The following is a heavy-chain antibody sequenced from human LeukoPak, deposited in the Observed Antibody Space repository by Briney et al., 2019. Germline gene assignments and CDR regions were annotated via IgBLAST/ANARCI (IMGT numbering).Heavy chain of an antibody. Sequence: ASVKVSCKASGYTFTSYGISWVRQAPRQRLERMGWISAYNGNTNNAQKLQGRVTMTTETSTSTAYMELRSLRSDDTALYYCASAPYNWNDASDYWGQGTLVTVSS. J-gene: IGHJ4*02. D-gene: IGHD1-1*01. CDR1: GYTFTSYG. CDR2: ISAYNGNT. V-gene: IGHV1-18*04. CDR3: ASAPYNWNDASDY.